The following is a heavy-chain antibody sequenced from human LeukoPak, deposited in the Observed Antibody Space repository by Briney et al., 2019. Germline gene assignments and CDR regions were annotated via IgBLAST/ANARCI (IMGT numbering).Heavy chain of an antibody. J-gene: IGHJ6*03. Sequence: PGGSLRLSCAASGFTFSNYGMSWVRQAPGKGLEWVSCVSRSGGSTYYADSVKGRFTISRDNSRNTLYLQMNSLRAEDTAVYYCAKDALLGHPFYYMDVWGTGTTVTISS. D-gene: IGHD2-15*01. CDR3: AKDALLGHPFYYMDV. V-gene: IGHV3-23*01. CDR2: VSRSGGST. CDR1: GFTFSNYG.